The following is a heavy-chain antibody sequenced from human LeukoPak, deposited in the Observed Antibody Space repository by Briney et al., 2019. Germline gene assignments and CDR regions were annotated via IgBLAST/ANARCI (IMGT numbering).Heavy chain of an antibody. CDR1: GFTFGSYG. J-gene: IGHJ6*03. D-gene: IGHD6-19*01. CDR3: AKDRDGGGWDYYYYLDV. CDR2: ISGSGGST. V-gene: IGHV3-23*01. Sequence: PGGSLRLSCAASGFTFGSYGMSWGRQAPGKGLEWVSPISGSGGSTYYADSVKGRFTISRDNSKNTLYLQMNSLRAEDTAVYYCAKDRDGGGWDYYYYLDVWGKGTTVTISS.